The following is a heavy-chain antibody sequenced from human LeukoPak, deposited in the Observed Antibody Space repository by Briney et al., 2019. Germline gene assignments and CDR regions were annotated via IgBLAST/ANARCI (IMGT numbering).Heavy chain of an antibody. Sequence: SETLSLTCTVSGGSISSYYWSWIRQPPGKGLEWIGRIYTSGSTNYNPSLKSRVTISVDTSKNQFSLKLSSVTAADTAVYYCRRALFMVRAFDFWGQGTMATVSS. D-gene: IGHD3-10*01. CDR2: IYTSGST. CDR3: RRALFMVRAFDF. CDR1: GGSISSYY. V-gene: IGHV4-4*08. J-gene: IGHJ3*01.